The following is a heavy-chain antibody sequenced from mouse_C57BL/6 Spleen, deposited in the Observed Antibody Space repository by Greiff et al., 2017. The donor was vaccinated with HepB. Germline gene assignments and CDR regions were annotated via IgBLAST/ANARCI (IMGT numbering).Heavy chain of an antibody. CDR3: ARSSTVVAPFDY. D-gene: IGHD1-1*01. J-gene: IGHJ2*01. CDR2: IYPGSGST. V-gene: IGHV1-55*01. CDR1: GYTFTSYW. Sequence: VKLQQPGAELVKPGASVKMSCKASGYTFTSYWITWVKQRPGQGLEWIGDIYPGSGSTNYNEKFKSKATLIVDTSSSTAYMQLSSLTSEDSAVYYCARSSTVVAPFDYWGQGTTLTVSS.